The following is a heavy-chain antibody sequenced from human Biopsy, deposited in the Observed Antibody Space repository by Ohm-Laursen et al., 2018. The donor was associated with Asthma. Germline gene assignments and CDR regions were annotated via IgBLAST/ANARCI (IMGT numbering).Heavy chain of an antibody. V-gene: IGHV3-23*01. CDR1: GFTFSSYA. D-gene: IGHD2-15*01. CDR3: AKAREDIVVVVAVSDS. Sequence: SLRLSCAASGFTFSSYAMSWVRQPPGKGLEWVSAISGSGGSTHYADSVKGRFTISRDNSKNTLHLQMNSLRAEDTAVYYCAKAREDIVVVVAVSDSWGQGTLVTVSS. CDR2: ISGSGGST. J-gene: IGHJ4*02.